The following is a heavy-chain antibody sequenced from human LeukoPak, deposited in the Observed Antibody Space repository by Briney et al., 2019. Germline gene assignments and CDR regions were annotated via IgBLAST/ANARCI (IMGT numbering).Heavy chain of an antibody. D-gene: IGHD1-26*01. CDR3: AREWELRFAFDI. V-gene: IGHV1-2*06. CDR1: GYTFTGYY. J-gene: IGHJ3*02. CDR2: INPNSGGT. Sequence: GASVKVSCKASGYTFTGYYMHWVRQAPGQGLEWMGLINPNSGGTNYAQKFQGRVTMTRDTSISTAYMELSRLRSDDTAVYYCAREWELRFAFDIWGQGTMVTVSS.